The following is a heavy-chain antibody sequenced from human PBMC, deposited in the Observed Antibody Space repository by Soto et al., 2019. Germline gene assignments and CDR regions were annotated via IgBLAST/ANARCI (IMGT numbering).Heavy chain of an antibody. V-gene: IGHV4-59*01. CDR2: IYYSGST. Sequence: PSETLSLTCTVSGGSISSYYWSWIRQPPGKGLEWIGYIYYSGSTNYNPSLKSRVTISVDTSKNQFSLKLSSVTAADTAVYYCARDRDFRSGYYDYWGQGTLVTVSS. CDR3: ARDRDFRSGYYDY. CDR1: GGSISSYY. D-gene: IGHD3-3*01. J-gene: IGHJ4*02.